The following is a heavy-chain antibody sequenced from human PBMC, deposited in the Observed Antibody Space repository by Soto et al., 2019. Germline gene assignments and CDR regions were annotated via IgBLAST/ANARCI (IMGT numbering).Heavy chain of an antibody. CDR3: ARGRSSSWTYYYYGMDV. Sequence: PSETLSLTCAVYGGSFSGYYWSWIRQPPGKGLEWIGEINHSGSTNYNPSLKSRVTISVDTSKNQFSLKLSSVTAADTAVYYCARGRSSSWTYYYYGMDVWGQGTTVTVS. V-gene: IGHV4-34*01. J-gene: IGHJ6*02. CDR2: INHSGST. CDR1: GGSFSGYY. D-gene: IGHD6-13*01.